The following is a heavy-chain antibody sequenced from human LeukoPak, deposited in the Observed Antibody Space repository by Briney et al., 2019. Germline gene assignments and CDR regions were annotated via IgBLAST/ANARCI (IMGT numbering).Heavy chain of an antibody. CDR1: GGSISSSSYY. J-gene: IGHJ4*02. V-gene: IGHV4-39*01. Sequence: PSETLSLTCTVSGGSISSSSYYWGWIRQPPGKGLEWIGSIYYSGSTYYNPSLKSRVTISVDTSKNQFSLKLSSVTAADTAVYYCSGGQIEQPFDYWGQGTLVTVSS. CDR3: SGGQIEQPFDY. CDR2: IYYSGST. D-gene: IGHD6-13*01.